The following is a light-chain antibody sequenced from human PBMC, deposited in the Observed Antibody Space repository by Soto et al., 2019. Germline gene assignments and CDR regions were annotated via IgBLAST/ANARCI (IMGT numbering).Light chain of an antibody. Sequence: EIVMTQSPATLSVSPGERATLSCRASQSFSSSLAWSQQKPGQAHRLLIYDASARATGIPARFSGSGSGTEFTLTISSLQSEDFAVYYCQQYNNWPFTFGGGTKVEI. V-gene: IGKV3-15*01. J-gene: IGKJ4*01. CDR2: DAS. CDR1: QSFSSS. CDR3: QQYNNWPFT.